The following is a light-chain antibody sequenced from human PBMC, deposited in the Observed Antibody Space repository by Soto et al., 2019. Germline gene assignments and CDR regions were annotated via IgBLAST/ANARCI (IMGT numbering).Light chain of an antibody. CDR1: SRDCGSYNL. CDR2: EGT. V-gene: IGLV2-23*01. J-gene: IGLJ1*01. Sequence: QSALTQPASVTGSPGQSLTISCTGTSRDCGSYNLVSWYQQHPGNAPKLIIYEGTKRPSGVSYRFSGSKSGNTASLTISGLQEEDEGDYHCCSFAGSSTYVFGTGTKVTVL. CDR3: CSFAGSSTYV.